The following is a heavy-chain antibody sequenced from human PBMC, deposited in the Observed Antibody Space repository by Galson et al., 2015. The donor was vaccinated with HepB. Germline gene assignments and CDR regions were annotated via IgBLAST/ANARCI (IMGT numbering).Heavy chain of an antibody. CDR2: TRDSGTST. V-gene: IGHV3-23*01. Sequence: LRLSCAASGFTFSNYAMSWVRQAPGKGLEWVSGTRDSGTSTYYADSVKGRFTISRDNSKNTLYLQMNSLRAEDTALYYCAKSRSYDNFDNWGQGTLVTVSS. D-gene: IGHD6-6*01. CDR3: AKSRSYDNFDN. CDR1: GFTFSNYA. J-gene: IGHJ4*02.